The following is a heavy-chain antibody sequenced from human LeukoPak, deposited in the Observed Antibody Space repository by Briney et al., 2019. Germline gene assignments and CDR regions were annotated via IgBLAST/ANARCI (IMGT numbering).Heavy chain of an antibody. CDR3: AKERNSSSSPPLS. CDR1: GFTFSGYG. D-gene: IGHD6-13*01. V-gene: IGHV3-30*18. J-gene: IGHJ5*02. CDR2: ISYDGSNK. Sequence: GGSLRLSCAASGFTFSGYGMHWVRQAPGKGLEWVAVISYDGSNKYYADSVKGRFTISRDNSKNTLYLQMNSLRAEDTAVYYCAKERNSSSSPPLSWGQGTLVTVSS.